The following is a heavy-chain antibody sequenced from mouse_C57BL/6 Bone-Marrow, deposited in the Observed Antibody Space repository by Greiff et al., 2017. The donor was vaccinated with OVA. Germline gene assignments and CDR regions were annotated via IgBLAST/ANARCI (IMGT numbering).Heavy chain of an antibody. D-gene: IGHD3-3*01. J-gene: IGHJ3*01. CDR1: GFTFSSYG. V-gene: IGHV5-6*01. CDR2: ISSGGSYT. Sequence: EVQLVESGGALVKPGGSLKLSCAASGFTFSSYGMSWVRQTPDKRLEWVATISSGGSYTYYPDSVKGRFTISRDNAKNTLYLQMSSLKSEDTAMYYCAREGLAWFAYWGQGTLVTVSA. CDR3: AREGLAWFAY.